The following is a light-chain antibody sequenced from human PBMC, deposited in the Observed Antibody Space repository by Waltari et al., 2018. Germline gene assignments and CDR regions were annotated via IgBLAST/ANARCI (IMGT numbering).Light chain of an antibody. CDR2: KTS. CDR3: QQYNSAPPT. CDR1: QGISSW. V-gene: IGKV1-12*01. Sequence: DIQMPQSPSPLSASVGDRVTITCRASQGISSWLAWYQQKPGKAPNLLIYKTSTLQSGVPSRFSGSGSGTDFTLTISSLQPEDFATYYCQQYNSAPPTFGQGTKVESK. J-gene: IGKJ1*01.